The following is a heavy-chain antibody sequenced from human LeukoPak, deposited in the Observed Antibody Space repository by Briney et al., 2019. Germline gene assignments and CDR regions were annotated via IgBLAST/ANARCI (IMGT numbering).Heavy chain of an antibody. CDR3: ARDSHSSGWYLIGY. Sequence: ASVKVSCKASGYTFTGYYMHWVRQAPGQGLEWMGRINPNSGGTSYAQKFQGRVTMTRDTSISTAYMELSRLRSDDTAVYYCARDSHSSGWYLIGYWGQGTLVTVSS. V-gene: IGHV1-2*06. J-gene: IGHJ4*02. CDR2: INPNSGGT. D-gene: IGHD6-19*01. CDR1: GYTFTGYY.